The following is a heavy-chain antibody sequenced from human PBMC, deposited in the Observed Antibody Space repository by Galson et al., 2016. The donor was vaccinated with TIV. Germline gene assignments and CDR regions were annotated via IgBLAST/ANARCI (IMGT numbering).Heavy chain of an antibody. CDR2: ISYDGSNK. CDR3: ARDRSIYFYYGMDV. J-gene: IGHJ6*02. Sequence: SLRLSCAASGFIFSMYAVHWVRQAPGKGLEWVAVISYDGSNKYYADSVKGRFTISRDSSKNTLSLQMNSLRAEDTAVYYCARDRSIYFYYGMDVWGQGTTVTVSS. CDR1: GFIFSMYA. V-gene: IGHV3-30*04.